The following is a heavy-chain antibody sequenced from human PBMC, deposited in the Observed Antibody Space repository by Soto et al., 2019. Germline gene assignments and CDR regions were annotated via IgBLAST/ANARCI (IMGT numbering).Heavy chain of an antibody. Sequence: EVQLVESGGGLVQPGGSLRLSCAASGFTVSSNYMSWVRQAPGKGLEWVSVIYSGGSTYYADSAKGRFTISRHNSNNNLYLQMICLRAENTTVDYSARDDRSESRTRYYYYYMDVWGKGTTVTVSS. V-gene: IGHV3-53*04. D-gene: IGHD6-13*01. CDR3: ARDDRSESRTRYYYYYMDV. J-gene: IGHJ6*03. CDR1: GFTVSSNY. CDR2: IYSGGST.